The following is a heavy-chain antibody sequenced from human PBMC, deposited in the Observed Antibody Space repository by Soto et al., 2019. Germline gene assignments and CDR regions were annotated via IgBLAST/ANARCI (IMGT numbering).Heavy chain of an antibody. V-gene: IGHV3-21*06. CDR3: ARGGGGGLFEH. D-gene: IGHD2-21*01. CDR1: GFTFDTYA. Sequence: PGGSLRLSCVASGFTFDTYALNWVRQAPGKGLEWVSHISPKSTYRNYADSVKGRFTISRDNTKSSLFLQMNSLGVEDTAVYYCARGGGGGLFEHWGQGVLVTVSS. CDR2: ISPKSTYR. J-gene: IGHJ1*01.